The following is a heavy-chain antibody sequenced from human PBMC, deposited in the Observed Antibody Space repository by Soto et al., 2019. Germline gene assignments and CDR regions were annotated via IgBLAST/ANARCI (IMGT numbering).Heavy chain of an antibody. CDR2: ISGTGGGT. Sequence: EVQLLESGGGLVQPGGSLRLSCTASGFTFSNYAMSWVREAPGRGLEWVSTISGTGGGTHYADSVKGRFTISRDYSHNTLFLPMTRLRAQDTAVHYCAETPRISPSPQYFDSWGQGTLVTVSS. D-gene: IGHD3-3*02. CDR1: GFTFSNYA. V-gene: IGHV3-23*01. J-gene: IGHJ4*02. CDR3: AETPRISPSPQYFDS.